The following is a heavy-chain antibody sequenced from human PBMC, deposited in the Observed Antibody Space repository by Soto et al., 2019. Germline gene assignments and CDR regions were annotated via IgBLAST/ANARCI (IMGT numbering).Heavy chain of an antibody. V-gene: IGHV3-21*01. CDR3: ARDRIAAAGTGGYYYYGMDV. Sequence: PGGSLRLSCAASGFTFSSYSMNWVRQAPGKGLEWVSSISSSSSYVYYAGSVKGRFTISRDNAKNSLYLQMNSLRAEDTAVYYCARDRIAAAGTGGYYYYGMDVWGQGTTVTVSS. CDR1: GFTFSSYS. CDR2: ISSSSSYV. D-gene: IGHD6-13*01. J-gene: IGHJ6*02.